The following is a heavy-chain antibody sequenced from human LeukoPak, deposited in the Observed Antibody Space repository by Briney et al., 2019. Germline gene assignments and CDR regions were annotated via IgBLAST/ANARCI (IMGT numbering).Heavy chain of an antibody. V-gene: IGHV3-23*01. D-gene: IGHD1-26*01. CDR1: GFTFSSYA. CDR2: IEVGGAIT. CDR3: AKPLGGSYLFDR. Sequence: PGGSLRLSCAASGFTFSSYAMTWVRRAPGKGLEWVSTIEVGGAITHYAASVTGRFTISRDTSKKILYLQMDSLRPEDTAVYYCAKPLGGSYLFDRWGQGTLVTVSS. J-gene: IGHJ4*02.